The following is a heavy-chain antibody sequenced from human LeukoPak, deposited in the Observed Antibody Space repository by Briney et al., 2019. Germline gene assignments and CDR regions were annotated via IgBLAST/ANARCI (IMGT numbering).Heavy chain of an antibody. V-gene: IGHV4-4*07. CDR3: TRGEFDCDS. D-gene: IGHD2/OR15-2a*01. CDR2: IGSSGNT. CDR1: GDSIRGYY. Sequence: SETLSLTCTVSGDSIRGYYWNWIRQPAGRGLEWIGRIGSSGNTNYNPSLGSRVTVSVDLPKNQFSLKVYSVNAADTAVYYCTRGEFDCDSWGQGILVTVSS. J-gene: IGHJ4*02.